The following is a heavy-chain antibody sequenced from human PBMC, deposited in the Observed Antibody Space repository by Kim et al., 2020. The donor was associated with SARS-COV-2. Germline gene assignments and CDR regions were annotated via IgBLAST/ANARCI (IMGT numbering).Heavy chain of an antibody. D-gene: IGHD3-22*01. J-gene: IGHJ4*02. V-gene: IGHV3-23*01. Sequence: DAGKGRFTISRDNARNTHYLQMDSMRAEDTAVYYCAKETSLSMIVVASFDCWGQGTLVTVSS. CDR3: AKETSLSMIVVASFDC.